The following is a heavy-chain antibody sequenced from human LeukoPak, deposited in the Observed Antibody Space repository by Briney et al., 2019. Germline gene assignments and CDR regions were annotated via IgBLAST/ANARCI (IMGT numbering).Heavy chain of an antibody. CDR2: IYTGGST. Sequence: PSETLSLTCTVSGGSISSGNSYWSWIRQPAGKGLEWIGRIYTGGSTNYNPSLKSRVTISLDTSKNQFSLKLSSVTAADTAVYYCARYYYDSSAYYNLDYWGQGTLVAVSS. J-gene: IGHJ4*02. CDR1: GGSISSGNSY. CDR3: ARYYYDSSAYYNLDY. V-gene: IGHV4-61*02. D-gene: IGHD3-22*01.